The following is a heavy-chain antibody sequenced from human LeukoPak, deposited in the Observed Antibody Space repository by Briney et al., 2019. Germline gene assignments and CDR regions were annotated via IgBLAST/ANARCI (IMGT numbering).Heavy chain of an antibody. Sequence: SETLSLTCTVSGGSISSYYWSWIRQPPGKGLEWIGYIYYSGSTNYNPSLKSRVTISVDTSKNQFSLNLSSVTAADTAVYYCARGGRGGYDGSGSYYRYYYYYMDVWGKGTTVTVSS. J-gene: IGHJ6*03. V-gene: IGHV4-59*12. CDR2: IYYSGST. CDR1: GGSISSYY. D-gene: IGHD3-10*01. CDR3: ARGGRGGYDGSGSYYRYYYYYMDV.